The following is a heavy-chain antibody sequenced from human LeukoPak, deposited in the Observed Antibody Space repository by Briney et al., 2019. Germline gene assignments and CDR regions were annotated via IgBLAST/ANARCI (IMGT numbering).Heavy chain of an antibody. CDR2: ISGSGGST. V-gene: IGHV3-23*01. CDR1: GFTFSSYA. D-gene: IGHD3-22*01. J-gene: IGHJ4*02. Sequence: GGSLRLSCAASGFTFSSYAMSWVRQAPGKGLEWVSAISGSGGSTYYADSVKGRFTISRDNSKNTLYLQMNSLRAEDTAVYYCARDRSSGYGIDYWGQGTXVTVSS. CDR3: ARDRSSGYGIDY.